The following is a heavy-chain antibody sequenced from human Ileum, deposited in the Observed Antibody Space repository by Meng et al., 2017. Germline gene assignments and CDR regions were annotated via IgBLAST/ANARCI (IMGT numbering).Heavy chain of an antibody. CDR1: GFTFSDYY. V-gene: IGHV3-11*04. CDR3: TRDHSFAVRGCSFGP. CDR2: ISGSGTSI. J-gene: IGHJ5*02. Sequence: GESLKISCAASGFTFSDYYMSWIRQAPGKGLEWISFISGSGTSIYYADSVKGRSTISRDNAKNSLYLQMNSLRVEDTAVYYCTRDHSFAVRGCSFGPWGQRTRVTVSS. D-gene: IGHD3-10*01.